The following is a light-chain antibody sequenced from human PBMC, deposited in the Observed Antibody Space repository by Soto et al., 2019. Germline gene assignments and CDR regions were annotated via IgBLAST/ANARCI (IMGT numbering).Light chain of an antibody. CDR2: DAS. V-gene: IGKV1-33*01. Sequence: DIQMTQSPPSLSASVGDRVTITCQASQDISNYLNWYQQKLGKAPKLLIYDASNLETGVPSRFSGSGSGTHFTFTITSLQPEDSATYYCQHFDNLPLSFGHGTKVHIK. CDR1: QDISNY. CDR3: QHFDNLPLS. J-gene: IGKJ3*01.